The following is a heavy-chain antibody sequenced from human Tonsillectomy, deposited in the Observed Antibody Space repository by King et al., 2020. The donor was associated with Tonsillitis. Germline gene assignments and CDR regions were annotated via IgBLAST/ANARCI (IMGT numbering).Heavy chain of an antibody. J-gene: IGHJ4*02. Sequence: QLQESGPGLVKPSGTLSLTCAVSGGSISSSNWWSWVRQPPGKGLEWIGEIYHIGSTNYNPSRKSRVTISVDKSKNQFSLKLSSVTAADTAVYYCARDGGGYSAYERVSYFDYWGQGTLVTVSS. D-gene: IGHD5-12*01. CDR2: IYHIGST. V-gene: IGHV4-4*02. CDR1: GGSISSSNW. CDR3: ARDGGGYSAYERVSYFDY.